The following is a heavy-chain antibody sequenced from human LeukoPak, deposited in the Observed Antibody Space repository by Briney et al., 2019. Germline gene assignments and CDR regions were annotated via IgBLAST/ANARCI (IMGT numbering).Heavy chain of an antibody. Sequence: SVKVSCKASGGTFSSYAISWVRQTPGQGLEWMGGIIPIFGTANYAQKFQGRVTITADESTSTAYMELSSLRSEDTAVYYCATTYYYGSGSYPYWGQGTLVTVSS. V-gene: IGHV1-69*13. CDR2: IIPIFGTA. CDR1: GGTFSSYA. J-gene: IGHJ4*02. D-gene: IGHD3-10*01. CDR3: ATTYYYGSGSYPY.